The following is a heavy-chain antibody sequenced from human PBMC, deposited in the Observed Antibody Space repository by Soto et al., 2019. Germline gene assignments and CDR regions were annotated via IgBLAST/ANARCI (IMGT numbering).Heavy chain of an antibody. V-gene: IGHV4-59*01. CDR3: ASAPNWRYLAY. J-gene: IGHJ4*02. D-gene: IGHD7-27*01. CDR2: VYHSGST. CDR1: GGSISSDY. Sequence: SETLSLTCSVSGGSISSDYWIWIRQSPGKGLEWIGYVYHSGSTNYNPSLKSRVTISVDTSKNQSSLKMSSVTAADTAVYYCASAPNWRYLAYWGQGTLVTVSS.